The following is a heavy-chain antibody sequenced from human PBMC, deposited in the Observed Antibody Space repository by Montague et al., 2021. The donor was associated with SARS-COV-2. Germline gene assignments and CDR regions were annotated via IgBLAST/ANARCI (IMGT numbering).Heavy chain of an antibody. Sequence: SETLSLTCTVSFGSISTYYWSWIRQPPGKGLEWIGFIFYNGSTKYNPSLKRRVSISLDTTKNQFSLKLSSVTAADTAVYYCARQAAWAYSGDECYRGWFDSWGQGTLVTVSS. D-gene: IGHD2-21*01. CDR3: ARQAAWAYSGDECYRGWFDS. CDR1: FGSISTYY. CDR2: IFYNGST. V-gene: IGHV4-59*01. J-gene: IGHJ5*01.